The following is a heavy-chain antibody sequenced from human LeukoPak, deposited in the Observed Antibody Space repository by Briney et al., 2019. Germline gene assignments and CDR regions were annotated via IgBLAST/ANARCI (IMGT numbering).Heavy chain of an antibody. CDR3: TAAYYDFWSGYYTGRGNWSDP. CDR2: IKSKTDGGTT. CDR1: GFTFSSYA. V-gene: IGHV3-15*07. Sequence: GGSLRLSCAASGFTFSSYAMHWVRQAPGKGLEWVGRIKSKTDGGTTDYAAPVKGRFTISRDDSKNTPYLQMNSLKTEDTAVYYCTAAYYDFWSGYYTGRGNWSDPGAREPWSPSPQ. J-gene: IGHJ5*02. D-gene: IGHD3-3*01.